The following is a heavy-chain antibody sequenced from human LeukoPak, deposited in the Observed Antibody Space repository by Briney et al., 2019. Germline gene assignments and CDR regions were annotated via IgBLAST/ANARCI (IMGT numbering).Heavy chain of an antibody. CDR3: AKDSGYDSSGYFDY. CDR2: ISYDGSNK. Sequence: GGSLRLSCAASGFTFSSYDMHWVRQAPGKGLEWVAVISYDGSNKYYADSVKGRFTISRDNSKNTLYLQMNSLRAEDTAVYYCAKDSGYDSSGYFDYWGQGTLVTVSS. CDR1: GFTFSSYD. V-gene: IGHV3-30*18. D-gene: IGHD3-22*01. J-gene: IGHJ4*02.